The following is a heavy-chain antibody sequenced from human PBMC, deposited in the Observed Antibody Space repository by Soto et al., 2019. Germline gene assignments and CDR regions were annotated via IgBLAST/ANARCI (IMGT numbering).Heavy chain of an antibody. CDR2: INAGGGST. D-gene: IGHD4-17*01. CDR3: AHPRGYGVFDAYDI. Sequence: GSLRLSCSASGFTFITYAMSWFRRAPGKGLEWVSAINAGGGSTYYADSVKGRFTISRDNSINTLYLQMNSLRTGDTAVYYCAHPRGYGVFDAYDIWGQGATVTVSS. V-gene: IGHV3-23*01. CDR1: GFTFITYA. J-gene: IGHJ3*02.